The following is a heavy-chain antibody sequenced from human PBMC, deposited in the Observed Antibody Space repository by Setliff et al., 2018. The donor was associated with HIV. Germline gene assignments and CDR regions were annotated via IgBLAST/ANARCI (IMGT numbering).Heavy chain of an antibody. Sequence: GSLRLSCAASGFSFSSYAMSWVRQTPEKGLEWVSIITSGGSTYYADSAKGRFIISRDNSQNTLYLQMNSLRTEDTALYYCAKAPGWLFLSHYWGQGTLVTVSS. D-gene: IGHD3-22*01. J-gene: IGHJ4*02. V-gene: IGHV3-23*01. CDR3: AKAPGWLFLSHY. CDR2: ITSGGST. CDR1: GFSFSSYA.